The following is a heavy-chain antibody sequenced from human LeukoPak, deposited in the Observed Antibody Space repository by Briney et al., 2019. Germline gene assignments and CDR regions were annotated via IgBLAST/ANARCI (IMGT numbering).Heavy chain of an antibody. J-gene: IGHJ4*02. V-gene: IGHV3-49*04. Sequence: PGGSLRLSCTASGFTFGDYAMSWVRQAPGKGLEGVGIIRSKAYGGTTEYAASVKGRFTISRDDSKSIAYLQMNSLRAEDTAVYYCAKGYYYDSSGYYSDYWGQGTLVTVSS. CDR2: IRSKAYGGTT. D-gene: IGHD3-22*01. CDR3: AKGYYYDSSGYYSDY. CDR1: GFTFGDYA.